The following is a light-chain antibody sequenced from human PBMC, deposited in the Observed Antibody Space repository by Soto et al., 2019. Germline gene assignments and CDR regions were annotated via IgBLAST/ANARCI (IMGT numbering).Light chain of an antibody. J-gene: IGKJ3*01. V-gene: IGKV1-39*01. CDR1: QSIRSH. CDR3: PQSFSSPFT. CDR2: AAS. Sequence: DIQMTQSPSSLSASVGDRVSITCRASQSIRSHLNWYQQKAGKAPKVLIYAASSLQGGVPSRFSGSGSGTDFTLTIKSLQPEDFATYYCPQSFSSPFTFGPGTKVDIK.